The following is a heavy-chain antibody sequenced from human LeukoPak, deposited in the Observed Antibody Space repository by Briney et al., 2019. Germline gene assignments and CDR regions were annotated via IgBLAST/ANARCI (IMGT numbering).Heavy chain of an antibody. J-gene: IGHJ4*02. CDR3: ARGGATGDPFDY. Sequence: ASVKVSCKASGGTSSSYAISWVRQAPGQGLEWMGGIIPIFGTANYAQKFQGRVTITADESTSTAYMELSSLRSEDTAVYYCARGGATGDPFDYWGQGTLVTVSS. CDR1: GGTSSSYA. V-gene: IGHV1-69*13. D-gene: IGHD7-27*01. CDR2: IIPIFGTA.